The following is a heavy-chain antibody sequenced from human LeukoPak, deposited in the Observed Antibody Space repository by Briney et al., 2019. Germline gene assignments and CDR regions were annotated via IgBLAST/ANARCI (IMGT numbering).Heavy chain of an antibody. CDR1: GYTFTSYG. CDR3: AREIKYYYDSSGYWDD. CDR2: ISAYNGNT. Sequence: AASVKVSCKASGYTFTSYGISWVRQAPGQGLEWMGWISAYNGNTNYAQKLQGRVTMTTDTSTSTAYMELRSLRSDDTAVYYCAREIKYYYDSSGYWDDWGQGTLVTVSS. V-gene: IGHV1-18*01. D-gene: IGHD3-22*01. J-gene: IGHJ4*02.